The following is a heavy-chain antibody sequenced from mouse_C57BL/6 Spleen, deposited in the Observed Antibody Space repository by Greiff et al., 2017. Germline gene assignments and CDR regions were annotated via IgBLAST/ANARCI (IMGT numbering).Heavy chain of an antibody. CDR2: IYPRDGST. CDR1: GYTFTDHT. CDR3: ASYSQIFSLDY. D-gene: IGHD2-12*01. J-gene: IGHJ4*01. V-gene: IGHV1-78*01. Sequence: VQLQQSDAELVKPGASVKISCKVSGYTFTDHTIHWMKQRPEQGLEWIGYIYPRDGSTKYNEKFKGKATLTADKSSSTAYMQLNRLTSEDSAVYFYASYSQIFSLDYWGQGTSVTVSS.